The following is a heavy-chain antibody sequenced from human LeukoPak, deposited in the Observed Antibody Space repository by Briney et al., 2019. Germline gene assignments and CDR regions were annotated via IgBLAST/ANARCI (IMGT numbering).Heavy chain of an antibody. J-gene: IGHJ4*02. V-gene: IGHV1-46*01. Sequence: GASVTVSCKASGYTFTTYYMHWVRQAPGQGLEWMGVINPNGGGTSYAQKFEGRVTMTRDTSTSTVFMELSSLRSEDTAMYYCARDPSGAWQWFDYWGQGTLVTVSS. CDR3: ARDPSGAWQWFDY. CDR1: GYTFTTYY. CDR2: INPNGGGT. D-gene: IGHD6-19*01.